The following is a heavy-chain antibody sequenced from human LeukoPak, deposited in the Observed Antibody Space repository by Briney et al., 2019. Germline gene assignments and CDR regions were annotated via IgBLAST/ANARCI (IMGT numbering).Heavy chain of an antibody. D-gene: IGHD2-8*01. CDR3: ARDKSTNGDAFDI. CDR1: GGSISSSSYY. Sequence: SETLSLTCTVSGGSISSSSYYWGWIRQPPGKGLEWIGSIYYSGSTYYNPSLKSRVTISVDTSKNQFSLKLSSVTAADTAVYYCARDKSTNGDAFDIWGQGTMVTVSS. J-gene: IGHJ3*02. V-gene: IGHV4-39*07. CDR2: IYYSGST.